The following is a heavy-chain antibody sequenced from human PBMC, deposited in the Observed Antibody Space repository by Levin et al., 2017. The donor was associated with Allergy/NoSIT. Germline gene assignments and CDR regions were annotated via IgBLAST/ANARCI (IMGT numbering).Heavy chain of an antibody. J-gene: IGHJ4*02. CDR3: ARGVAADY. CDR1: GFTFSSYW. V-gene: IGHV3-74*01. Sequence: GESLKISCAASGFTFSSYWMHWVRQAPGKGLVWVSRINSDGSSTSYADSVKGRFTISRDNAKNTLYLQMSSLRAEDTAVYYCARGVAADYWGQGTLVTVAT. CDR2: INSDGSST. D-gene: IGHD6-13*01.